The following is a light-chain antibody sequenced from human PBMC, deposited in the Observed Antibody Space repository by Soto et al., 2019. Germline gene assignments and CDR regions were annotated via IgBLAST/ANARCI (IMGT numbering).Light chain of an antibody. J-gene: IGLJ1*01. Sequence: SALTQPASVSGSPGQSITISCTGTSSDFGGYNYVSWFQQHPGKAPKLMICEVSNRPSGVSNRFSGSKSGNTASLTISGLQAEDEADYYCSSYTSSSIYVFGTGTKLTVL. CDR3: SSYTSSSIYV. CDR1: SSDFGGYNY. V-gene: IGLV2-14*01. CDR2: EVS.